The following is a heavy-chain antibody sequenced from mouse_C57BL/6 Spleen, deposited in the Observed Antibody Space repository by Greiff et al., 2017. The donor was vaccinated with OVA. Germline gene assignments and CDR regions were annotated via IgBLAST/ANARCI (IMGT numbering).Heavy chain of an antibody. J-gene: IGHJ2*01. CDR2: INPYNGGT. D-gene: IGHD1-1*01. V-gene: IGHV1-19*01. CDR1: GYTFTDYY. CDR3: ARENYYGSSPSFDY. Sequence: EVQLQQSGPVLVKPGASVKMSCKASGYTFTDYYMNWVKQSHGKSLEWIGVINPYNGGTSYNQKFKGKATLTVDKSSSTAYMELNSLTSEDSAVYYCARENYYGSSPSFDYWGQGTTLTVSS.